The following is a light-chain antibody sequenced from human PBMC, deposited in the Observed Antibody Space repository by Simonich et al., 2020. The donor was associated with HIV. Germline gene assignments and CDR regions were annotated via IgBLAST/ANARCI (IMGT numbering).Light chain of an antibody. CDR3: QQSFSTPWT. J-gene: IGKJ1*01. CDR1: QGISSY. V-gene: IGKV1-39*01. CDR2: AAS. Sequence: DIQMTQSPSSLSASVGDRVTVSCRASQGISSYLNWYQQKPGKAPKLLIYAASSLQRGVPSRFSGSASGTDFTLTISSLQPEDFATYYCQQSFSTPWTFGQGTTVDIK.